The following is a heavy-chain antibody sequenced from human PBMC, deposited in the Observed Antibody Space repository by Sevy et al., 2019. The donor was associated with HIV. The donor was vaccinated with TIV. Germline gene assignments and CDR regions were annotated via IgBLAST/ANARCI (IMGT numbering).Heavy chain of an antibody. D-gene: IGHD3-22*01. J-gene: IGHJ4*02. CDR2: IYYSGST. Sequence: SETLSLTCTVSGGSISSGGYYWSWIRQHPGKGLEWIGYIYYSGSTYYNPSLKSRVTISVDTSKNQFSLKLSSVTAAGTAVYYGARGDSSGHPTDYWGQGTLVTVSS. V-gene: IGHV4-31*03. CDR1: GGSISSGGYY. CDR3: ARGDSSGHPTDY.